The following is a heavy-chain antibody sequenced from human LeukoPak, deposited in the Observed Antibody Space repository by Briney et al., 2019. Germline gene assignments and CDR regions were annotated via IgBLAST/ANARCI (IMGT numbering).Heavy chain of an antibody. CDR2: VDPEDGET. J-gene: IGHJ4*02. CDR3: ATDPNYYGSGSLDY. Sequence: GASVKVSCKVSGYTLTELSMHWVRQAPGKGLEWMGSVDPEDGETTYAQKFQGRVTMTEDTSTDTVYMELSSLRSEDTAMYYCATDPNYYGSGSLDYWGQGTLVTVSS. CDR1: GYTLTELS. D-gene: IGHD3-10*01. V-gene: IGHV1-24*01.